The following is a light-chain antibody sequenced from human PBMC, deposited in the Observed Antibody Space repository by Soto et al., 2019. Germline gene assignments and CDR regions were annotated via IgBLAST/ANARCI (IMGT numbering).Light chain of an antibody. CDR3: QQVNTYLFS. Sequence: IQLTQSPSSLAASVGYRVNITSRASQGISSYLAWYQQKAGKAPKLLIYAASTLQSGVPSRFSGSGSGTDFTLTISSLQPEDFATYYCQQVNTYLFSFGGGTKVEIK. CDR1: QGISSY. V-gene: IGKV1-9*01. CDR2: AAS. J-gene: IGKJ4*01.